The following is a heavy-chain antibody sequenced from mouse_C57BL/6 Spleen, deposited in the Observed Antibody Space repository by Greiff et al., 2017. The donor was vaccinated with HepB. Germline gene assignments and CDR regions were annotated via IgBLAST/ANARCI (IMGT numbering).Heavy chain of an antibody. J-gene: IGHJ2*01. Sequence: QVQLKESGAELVRPGASVTLSCKASGYTFTDYEMHWVKQTPVHGLEWIGAIDPETGGTAYNQKFKGKAILTADKSSSTAYMELRSLTSEDSAVYYCTRRSSTGTLDYWGQGTTLTVSS. CDR3: TRRSSTGTLDY. V-gene: IGHV1-15*01. CDR2: IDPETGGT. D-gene: IGHD4-1*02. CDR1: GYTFTDYE.